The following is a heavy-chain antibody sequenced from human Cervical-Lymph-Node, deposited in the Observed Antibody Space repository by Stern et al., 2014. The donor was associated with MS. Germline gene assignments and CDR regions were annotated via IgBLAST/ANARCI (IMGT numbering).Heavy chain of an antibody. Sequence: VQLVESGGGVVQPGRSLRFSCAASGFTFSSYGMHWVRQAPGKGLEWVAVIWYDGSNKYYADSVKGRFTIFRDNSKNPFYLQMNSLRAEDTAVYYCARALGYSSSWYPGYYGMDVWGQGTTVTVS. CDR1: GFTFSSYG. J-gene: IGHJ6*02. V-gene: IGHV3-33*01. CDR2: IWYDGSNK. D-gene: IGHD6-13*01. CDR3: ARALGYSSSWYPGYYGMDV.